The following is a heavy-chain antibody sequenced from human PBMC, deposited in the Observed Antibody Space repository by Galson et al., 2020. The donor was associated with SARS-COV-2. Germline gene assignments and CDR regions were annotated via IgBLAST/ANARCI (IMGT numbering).Heavy chain of an antibody. J-gene: IGHJ6*02. CDR2: ISYDGRNI. D-gene: IGHD3-3*01. Sequence: GESLKISCVGSGFTFSKYGMHWVRQAPGKGLEWVSVISYDGRNIYYAESVKGRFTISRDGSNNTLYLQMNSLRTEDTAIYYCASARGRFGVVTMTALDVWGQGTTVTVSS. CDR1: GFTFSKYG. V-gene: IGHV3-30*19. CDR3: ASARGRFGVVTMTALDV.